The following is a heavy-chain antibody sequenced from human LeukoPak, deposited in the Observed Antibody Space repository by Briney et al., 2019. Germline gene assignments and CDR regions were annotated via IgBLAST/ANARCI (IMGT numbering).Heavy chain of an antibody. CDR2: ISSSSSTI. V-gene: IGHV3-48*04. CDR3: ARGAGYSSGWFDAFDI. CDR1: GFTFSSYS. Sequence: GGSLRLSCAASGFTFSSYSMNWVRQAPGKGLERVSYISSSSSTIYYADSVKGRFTISRDNAKNSLYLQMNSLRAEDTAVYYCARGAGYSSGWFDAFDIWGQGTMVTVSS. J-gene: IGHJ3*02. D-gene: IGHD6-19*01.